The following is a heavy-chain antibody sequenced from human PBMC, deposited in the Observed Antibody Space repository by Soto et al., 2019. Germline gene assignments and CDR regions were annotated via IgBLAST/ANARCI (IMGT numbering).Heavy chain of an antibody. CDR2: IYYSGST. Sequence: SETLSLTCTVSGGSVSSGSYYWSWIRQPPGKGLEWIGYIYYSGSTNYNPSLKSRVTISVDTSKNQFSLKLSSVTAADKACYYCATRGNYVVNLRDYYLNYWAREPWSPSPQ. V-gene: IGHV4-61*01. J-gene: IGHJ4*02. D-gene: IGHD4-4*01. CDR1: GGSVSSGSYY. CDR3: ATRGNYVVNLRDYYLNY.